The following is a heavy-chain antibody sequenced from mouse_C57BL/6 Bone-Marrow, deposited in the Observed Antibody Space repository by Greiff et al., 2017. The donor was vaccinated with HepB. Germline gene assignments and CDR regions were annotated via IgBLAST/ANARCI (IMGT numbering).Heavy chain of an antibody. V-gene: IGHV2-4*01. Sequence: VQLMESGPGLVQPSQSLSITCTVSGFSLTSYGVHWVRQPPGKGLEWLGVIWSGGSTDYNAAFISRLSISKDNSKSQVFFKMNSLQADDTAIYYCAKKGGAWYFDVWGTGTTVTVSS. J-gene: IGHJ1*03. CDR3: AKKGGAWYFDV. CDR1: GFSLTSYG. CDR2: IWSGGST.